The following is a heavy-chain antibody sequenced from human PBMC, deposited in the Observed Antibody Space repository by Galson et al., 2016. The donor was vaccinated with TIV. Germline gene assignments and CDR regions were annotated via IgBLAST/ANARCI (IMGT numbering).Heavy chain of an antibody. D-gene: IGHD1-26*01. CDR2: IWYDGTNT. Sequence: SLRLSCATSGFTLPNYGMTWVRQAPGKGLEWVAVIWYDGTNTHYADSVKGRFTISKDNSENTLNLQRNTLRAEDTAVYYCARTGANTLYSGGYGDDDGFDFWGQGTMVTVSS. V-gene: IGHV3-33*01. CDR1: GFTLPNYG. J-gene: IGHJ3*01. CDR3: ARTGANTLYSGGYGDDDGFDF.